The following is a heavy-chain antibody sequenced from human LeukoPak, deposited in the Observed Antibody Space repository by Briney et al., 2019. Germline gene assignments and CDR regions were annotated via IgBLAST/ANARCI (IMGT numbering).Heavy chain of an antibody. J-gene: IGHJ4*02. Sequence: GGSLRPSCAASGFTISSSYMSWVRQVPGTGLEWVSYIYGADTIYYADFVKDRFTISRDSNRNILYLQMNSLRADDTAVYYCARGARGAYFDYWGQGTLVTVSS. CDR2: IYGADTI. D-gene: IGHD4/OR15-4a*01. CDR1: GFTISSSY. V-gene: IGHV3-66*01. CDR3: ARGARGAYFDY.